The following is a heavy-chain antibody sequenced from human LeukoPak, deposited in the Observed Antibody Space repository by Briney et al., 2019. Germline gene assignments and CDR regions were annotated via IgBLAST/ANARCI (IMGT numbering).Heavy chain of an antibody. CDR1: GGSISSYS. CDR3: ARGPSSDYDILTGFSFADDWFDP. J-gene: IGHJ5*02. CDR2: ISDSGSS. Sequence: PSETLSLTCTVSGGSISSYSWNWIRQAPGKRLEWIGYISDSGSSDYSPSLKSRATISVDTSRNQFSLKLTSVTAADTAMYYCARGPSSDYDILTGFSFADDWFDPWGQGTLVTVSS. V-gene: IGHV4-59*01. D-gene: IGHD3-9*01.